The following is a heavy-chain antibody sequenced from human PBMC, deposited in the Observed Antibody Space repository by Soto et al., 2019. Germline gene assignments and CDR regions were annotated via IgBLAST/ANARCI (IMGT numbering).Heavy chain of an antibody. J-gene: IGHJ4*02. D-gene: IGHD2-15*01. CDR2: IYHTGST. CDR1: GTSISSTFW. Sequence: QVQLRESGPGMVRPSGTLSLTCTVSGTSISSTFWWTWVRQPPGKGLEWVGGIYHTGSTKYNPSLKSRVTISVDKANNPFSLELRTVTVADTAVYYCATLPPRIVVVKTGLPTWGQGTLVIVSS. CDR3: ATLPPRIVVVKTGLPT. V-gene: IGHV4-4*02.